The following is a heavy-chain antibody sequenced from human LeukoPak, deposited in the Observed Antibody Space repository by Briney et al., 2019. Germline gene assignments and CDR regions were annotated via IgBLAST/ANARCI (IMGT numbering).Heavy chain of an antibody. Sequence: GGSLRLSCAASGFTFSSYSMNWVRQAPGKGLEWVSSISSSSYIYYADSVKGRLTISRDNAKNSLYLQMNSLRAEDTAVYYCARGRARFGAVGDNWFDPWGQGTLVTVSS. D-gene: IGHD3-10*01. V-gene: IGHV3-21*01. J-gene: IGHJ5*02. CDR2: ISSSSYI. CDR1: GFTFSSYS. CDR3: ARGRARFGAVGDNWFDP.